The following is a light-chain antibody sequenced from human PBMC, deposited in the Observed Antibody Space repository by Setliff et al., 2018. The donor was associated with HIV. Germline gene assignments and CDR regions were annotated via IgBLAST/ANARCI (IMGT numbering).Light chain of an antibody. J-gene: IGLJ1*01. Sequence: QSVLAQPRSVSGSPGQSVTISRTGTSSDVGGYNYVSWYQHHPGKAPKFMIYDVSKRPSGVPDRFSGSKSGNTASLTISGLQAEDEADYYCCSYVGSYTFGYVFGTGTRSPS. V-gene: IGLV2-11*01. CDR2: DVS. CDR1: SSDVGGYNY. CDR3: CSYVGSYTFGYV.